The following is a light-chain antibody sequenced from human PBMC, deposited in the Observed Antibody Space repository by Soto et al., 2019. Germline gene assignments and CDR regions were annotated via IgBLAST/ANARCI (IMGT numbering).Light chain of an antibody. J-gene: IGKJ2*01. CDR3: QHNYVTLYS. CDR1: QILNNR. CDR2: GAF. Sequence: EIEMTQSPPTLSASVGDRVTITCRASQILNNRLSWYQQKPGKAPTLLIRGAFNLRSGVPARFGGGGSGTDFTLTISSLNPEDFATYYSQHNYVTLYSLGQGTRLEIK. V-gene: IGKV1-39*01.